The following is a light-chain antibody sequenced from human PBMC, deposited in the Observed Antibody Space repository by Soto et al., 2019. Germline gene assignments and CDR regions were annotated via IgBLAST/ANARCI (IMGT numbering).Light chain of an antibody. CDR1: QSVSSSY. Sequence: EIVLTQSPGTLSLSPGERATLSCRASQSVSSSYLAWYQQKPGQAPRLLFYGASSRATGLPDRFSGSGSGTDFTLTISILEPEDFAVYYCQQYGSSPPMYTFGQGTKLEIK. V-gene: IGKV3-20*01. CDR3: QQYGSSPPMYT. CDR2: GAS. J-gene: IGKJ2*01.